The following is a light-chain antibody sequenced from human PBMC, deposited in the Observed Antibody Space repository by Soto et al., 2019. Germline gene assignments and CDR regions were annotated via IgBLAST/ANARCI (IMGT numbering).Light chain of an antibody. Sequence: QLVLTQSPSASASLGASVKLTCTLSSGHSSYAIAWHQQQPEKGPRYLMKLNSDGSHSKGDGIPDRFSGSSSGAERYLTISRLQSEDEADYYCQTWVTGTYVVFGGGTKVTVL. J-gene: IGLJ2*01. V-gene: IGLV4-69*01. CDR3: QTWVTGTYVV. CDR2: LNSDGSH. CDR1: SGHSSYA.